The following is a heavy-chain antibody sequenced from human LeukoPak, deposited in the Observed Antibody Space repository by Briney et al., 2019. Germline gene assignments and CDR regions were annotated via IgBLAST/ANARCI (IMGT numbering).Heavy chain of an antibody. CDR1: GDSIRSYY. Sequence: SETLSLTCTVSGDSIRSYYWNWIRRPPGKGLEWIGYIYYTGSTSYNPSLKSRVTISVDTSKNQFSLKLSSVTAADTAVYYCARHMYSGRYYGIDYWGQGSLVTVSS. CDR3: ARHMYSGRYYGIDY. CDR2: IYYTGST. D-gene: IGHD1-26*01. V-gene: IGHV4-59*08. J-gene: IGHJ4*02.